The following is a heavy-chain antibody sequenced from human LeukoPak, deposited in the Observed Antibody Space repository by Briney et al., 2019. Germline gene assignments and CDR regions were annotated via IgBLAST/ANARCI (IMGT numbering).Heavy chain of an antibody. CDR2: IWVDGERE. CDR3: AKDLASVLRFLEPSADYGMDV. V-gene: IGHV3-33*06. Sequence: GGSLRLSCATSGFALGSSAIHWVRQGPGKSLEWLAVIWVDGEREYYGDSVKGRFTISRDNSKNTLYLQMNSLRAEDTAVYYCAKDLASVLRFLEPSADYGMDVWGQGTTVTVSS. J-gene: IGHJ6*02. CDR1: GFALGSSA. D-gene: IGHD3-3*01.